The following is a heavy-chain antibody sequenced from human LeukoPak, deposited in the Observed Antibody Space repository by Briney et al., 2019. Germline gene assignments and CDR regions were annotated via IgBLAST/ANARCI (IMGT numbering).Heavy chain of an antibody. Sequence: GGSLRLSCAASGFTFSSYSMDWVRQAPGKGLEWVAVISYDGSNKYYADSVKGRFTISRDNSKNMLYLQMNSLRAEDTAVYYCARDHAREMATDYWGQGTLVTVSS. CDR2: ISYDGSNK. D-gene: IGHD5-24*01. CDR1: GFTFSSYS. J-gene: IGHJ4*02. V-gene: IGHV3-30*03. CDR3: ARDHAREMATDY.